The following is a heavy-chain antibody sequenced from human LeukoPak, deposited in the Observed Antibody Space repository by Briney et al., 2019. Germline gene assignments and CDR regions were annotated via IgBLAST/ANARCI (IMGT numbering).Heavy chain of an antibody. CDR3: ARGGQLWSLTYYYMDV. Sequence: GGSLRLSCAASGFTFSSYGMHWVRQAPGKGLEWVAVISYDGSNKYYADSVKGRFTISRDNSKNTLYLQMNSLRAEDTAVYYCARGGQLWSLTYYYMDVWGKGTTVTVSS. CDR2: ISYDGSNK. CDR1: GFTFSSYG. V-gene: IGHV3-30*03. D-gene: IGHD5-18*01. J-gene: IGHJ6*03.